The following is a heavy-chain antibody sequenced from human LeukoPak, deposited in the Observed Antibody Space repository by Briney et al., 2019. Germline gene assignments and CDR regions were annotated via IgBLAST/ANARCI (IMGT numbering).Heavy chain of an antibody. V-gene: IGHV3-48*01. CDR1: GFTFSSYS. D-gene: IGHD3-22*01. J-gene: IGHJ4*02. Sequence: PGGSLRLSCAASGFTFSSYSMNWVRQAPGKGLKWVSYISSSSSTIYYADSVKGRFTISRDNAKNTLYPQMNSLRAEDTAVYYCARVGVSSSYYYDSSGYYYDPYYFDYWGQGTLVTVSS. CDR2: ISSSSSTI. CDR3: ARVGVSSSYYYDSSGYYYDPYYFDY.